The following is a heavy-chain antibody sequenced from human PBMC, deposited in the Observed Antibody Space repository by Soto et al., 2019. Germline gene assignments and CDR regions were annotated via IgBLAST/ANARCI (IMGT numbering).Heavy chain of an antibody. CDR1: GGTFSNYA. CDR3: ARVEAVAGLYNYHGLDV. CDR2: IVPIFGTT. J-gene: IGHJ6*02. D-gene: IGHD6-19*01. Sequence: QVPLVQSGAEVKKPGSSVKVSCKVSGGTFSNYAIDWVRLAPGHVLEWMGGIVPIFGTTYYTQKFQGRATIIADDSTTTAYLEMSSLRSEDPAIYYCARVEAVAGLYNYHGLDVWGQGTAVTVSS. V-gene: IGHV1-69*12.